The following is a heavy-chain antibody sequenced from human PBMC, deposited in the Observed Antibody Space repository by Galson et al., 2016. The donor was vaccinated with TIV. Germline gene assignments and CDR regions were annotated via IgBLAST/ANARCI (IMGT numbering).Heavy chain of an antibody. V-gene: IGHV5-51*01. D-gene: IGHD2-2*01. CDR1: GYFFSNYW. Sequence: QSGAEVKKPGESLRISCKGVGYFFSNYWNGWVRKMHRKGMEWTGIIYPGDSDVSYSPDSQGRVTISADKSITTAYLQWRSRKASDTAMCYCTRTLVCASPVHCFDAWGHGTMVTVSS. CDR2: IYPGDSDV. CDR3: TRTLVCASPVHCFDA. J-gene: IGHJ3*01.